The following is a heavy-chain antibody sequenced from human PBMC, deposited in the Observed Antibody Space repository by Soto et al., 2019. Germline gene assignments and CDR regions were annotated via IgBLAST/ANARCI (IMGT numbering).Heavy chain of an antibody. CDR1: GYTFTSYY. Sequence: ASVKVSCKASGYTFTSYYMHWVRQAPGQGLEWMGIINPSGGSTTYAQKFQGRVTMTRDTSTSTVYMELSSLRSEDTAVYYYARGDIVAIFGMDVWGQGTTVTVSS. CDR2: INPSGGST. V-gene: IGHV1-46*01. J-gene: IGHJ6*02. CDR3: ARGDIVAIFGMDV. D-gene: IGHD5-12*01.